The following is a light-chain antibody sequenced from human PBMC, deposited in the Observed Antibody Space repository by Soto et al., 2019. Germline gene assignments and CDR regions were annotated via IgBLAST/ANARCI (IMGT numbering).Light chain of an antibody. Sequence: QSALTQPASVSGSPGQSITISYTGTSSDVGGYNYVSWYQQHPGKAPKLMIYEVSNRPSGVSNRFSGSKSGNTASLTISGLQAEDEADYYCSSYTSSSTRAFGGGTKLTVL. J-gene: IGLJ3*02. V-gene: IGLV2-14*01. CDR2: EVS. CDR1: SSDVGGYNY. CDR3: SSYTSSSTRA.